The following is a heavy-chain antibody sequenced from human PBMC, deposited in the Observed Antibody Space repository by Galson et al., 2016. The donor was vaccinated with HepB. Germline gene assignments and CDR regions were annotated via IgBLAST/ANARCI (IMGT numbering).Heavy chain of an antibody. CDR1: GFAFRIYC. Sequence: SLRLSCAASGFAFRIYCMSWVRQAPGKGLEWVSSISGTGGGIYYADSVKGRFTISRDTASNTLYLQMNSLRVEDTALYYCTKATACIAVFVTKWFDPWGQGTLVTVSS. CDR3: TKATACIAVFVTKWFDP. J-gene: IGHJ5*02. V-gene: IGHV3-23*01. CDR2: ISGTGGGI. D-gene: IGHD6-19*01.